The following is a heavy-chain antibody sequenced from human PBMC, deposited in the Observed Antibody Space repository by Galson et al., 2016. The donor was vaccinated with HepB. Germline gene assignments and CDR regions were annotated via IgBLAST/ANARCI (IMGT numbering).Heavy chain of an antibody. J-gene: IGHJ2*01. CDR2: VSHSSTYV. Sequence: SLRLSCAASGFTFDNYTMNWLRQAPGKGLEWVSSVSHSSTYVYYADSVEGRFTISRDNAKNSLYLEMNSLRVEDTAWFSCARSLGWYFDVWGRGTLVTVSS. CDR1: GFTFDNYT. CDR3: ARSLGWYFDV. V-gene: IGHV3-21*01. D-gene: IGHD6-6*01.